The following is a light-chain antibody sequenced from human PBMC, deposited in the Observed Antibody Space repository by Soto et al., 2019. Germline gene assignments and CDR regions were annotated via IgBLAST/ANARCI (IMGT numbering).Light chain of an antibody. V-gene: IGKV1-33*01. CDR1: QDISNY. J-gene: IGKJ4*02. CDR2: DAS. Sequence: DIQMTQSPSSLSASVGDRATITCQASQDISNYLNWYQQKPGKAPKLLIYDASNGETGVPARFSGSGSGTEFTFTISSLQTEDIAAYYCQQYDNLPLTFGRGTKVDIK. CDR3: QQYDNLPLT.